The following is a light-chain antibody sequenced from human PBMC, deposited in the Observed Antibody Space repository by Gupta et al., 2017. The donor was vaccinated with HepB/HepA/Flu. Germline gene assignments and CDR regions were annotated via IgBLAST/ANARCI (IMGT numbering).Light chain of an antibody. Sequence: EIVMTQSPATLSVSPGERATLSCRASQSVSSNLAWYQQKRGQAPRLLIYGASTRATGIPARFSGSVSGTEFTLTISSLQSEVVAVYYCQQYDNWLTFGGGTKVEI. J-gene: IGKJ4*01. CDR1: QSVSSN. CDR2: GAS. CDR3: QQYDNWLT. V-gene: IGKV3-15*01.